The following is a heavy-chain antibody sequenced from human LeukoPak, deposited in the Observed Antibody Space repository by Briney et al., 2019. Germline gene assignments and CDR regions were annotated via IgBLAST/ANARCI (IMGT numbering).Heavy chain of an antibody. CDR3: ARDGINWADR. CDR2: ISRSSSLI. J-gene: IGHJ5*02. D-gene: IGHD3-16*01. Sequence: PGGSLRLSCASSGFTFDNFAMNWVRQTPGKGPEWVSYISRSSSLIIYADSVKGRFTVSRDNGKNSLYLDMNSLTVEDTGLYYCARDGINWADRWGQGTLVTVSS. CDR1: GFTFDNFA. V-gene: IGHV3-21*05.